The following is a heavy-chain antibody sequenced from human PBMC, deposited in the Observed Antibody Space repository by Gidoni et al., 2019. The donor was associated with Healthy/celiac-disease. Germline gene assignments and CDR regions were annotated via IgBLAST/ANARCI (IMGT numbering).Heavy chain of an antibody. V-gene: IGHV3-23*01. CDR2: ISGSGGST. CDR3: AKVPSSYYDFWSGYPYFDY. CDR1: GFTFSSYA. Sequence: EVQLLESGGGLVQPGGSLRLSCAASGFTFSSYAMRWVSPAPGKGMEWVSAISGSGGSTYYADAVKGRFTISRDNSKNTLYLQMNSLRAEDTAVYYCAKVPSSYYDFWSGYPYFDYWGQGTLVTVSS. D-gene: IGHD3-3*01. J-gene: IGHJ4*02.